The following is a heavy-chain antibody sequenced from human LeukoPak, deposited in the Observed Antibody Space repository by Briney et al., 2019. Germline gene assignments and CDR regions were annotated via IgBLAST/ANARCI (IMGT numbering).Heavy chain of an antibody. CDR1: GYTLTELS. CDR2: FDPEDGET. J-gene: IGHJ4*02. Sequence: ASVKVSCKVSGYTLTELSMHWVRQAPGKGLERMGGFDPEDGETIYAQKFQGRVTMTEDTSTDTAYMELSSLRSEDTAVYYCARDIDNIREWERDFDYWGQGTLVTVSS. CDR3: ARDIDNIREWERDFDY. V-gene: IGHV1-24*01. D-gene: IGHD1-26*01.